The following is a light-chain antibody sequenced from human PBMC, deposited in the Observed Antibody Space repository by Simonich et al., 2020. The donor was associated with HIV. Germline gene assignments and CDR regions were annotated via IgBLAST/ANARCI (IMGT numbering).Light chain of an antibody. CDR1: SSNIGNNY. CDR2: DNN. V-gene: IGLV1-51*01. CDR3: AAWDDSLNGLV. J-gene: IGLJ2*01. Sequence: QSVLTQPPSVSAAPGQKIAISCSGSSSNIGNNYVSWYQQFPGTAPKLLIYDNNKRPSGVPDRFSGSKSGTSASLAISGLQSEDETDYYCAAWDDSLNGLVFGGGTKLTVL.